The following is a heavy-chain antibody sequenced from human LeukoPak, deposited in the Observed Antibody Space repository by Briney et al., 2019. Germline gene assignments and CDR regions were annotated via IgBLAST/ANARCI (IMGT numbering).Heavy chain of an antibody. CDR2: IIPIFGTA. D-gene: IGHD3-16*02. V-gene: IGHV1-69*06. CDR1: GGTFNSYA. CDR3: ARESGELSFDPVPNWFDP. J-gene: IGHJ5*02. Sequence: SVKVSCKASGGTFNSYAISWVRQAPGQGLEWMGGIIPIFGTANYAQKFQGRVTITADKSTSTAYMELSSLRSEDTAVYYCARESGELSFDPVPNWFDPWGQGTLVTVSS.